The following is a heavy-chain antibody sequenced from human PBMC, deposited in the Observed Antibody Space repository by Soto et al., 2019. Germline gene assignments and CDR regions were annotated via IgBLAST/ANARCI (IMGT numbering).Heavy chain of an antibody. J-gene: IGHJ4*02. CDR3: ARVGSSGWYDY. Sequence: EVQLVESGGGLVQPGGSLRLSCAASGFTFSSYSMYWVRQAPRKGLEWVSYISSSSSTIYYADSVKGRFTISRDNAKNSLYLQMNSLRAEDTAVYYCARVGSSGWYDYWGQGTLVTVSS. V-gene: IGHV3-48*01. CDR2: ISSSSSTI. D-gene: IGHD6-19*01. CDR1: GFTFSSYS.